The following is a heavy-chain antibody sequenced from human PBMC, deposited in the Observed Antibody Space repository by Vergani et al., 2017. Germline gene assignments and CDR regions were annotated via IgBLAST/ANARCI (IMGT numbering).Heavy chain of an antibody. D-gene: IGHD2-15*01. CDR2: INPNSGGT. V-gene: IGHV1-2*02. Sequence: QVQLVQSGAEVKKPGASVKVSCKASGYTFTGYYMHWVRQAPGQGLEWMGWINPNSGGTNYAQKFQGRVTMTRDTSISTAYMELSRLRSDDTAVYYCARGGWDIVVLKGFDRAFDIWGQGTMVTVSS. CDR1: GYTFTGYY. CDR3: ARGGWDIVVLKGFDRAFDI. J-gene: IGHJ3*02.